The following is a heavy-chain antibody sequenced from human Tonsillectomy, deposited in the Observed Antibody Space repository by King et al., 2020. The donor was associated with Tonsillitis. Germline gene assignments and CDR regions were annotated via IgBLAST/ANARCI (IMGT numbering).Heavy chain of an antibody. J-gene: IGHJ6*02. D-gene: IGHD2-15*01. V-gene: IGHV3-7*01. CDR1: GFTFSSYW. CDR3: ARDRPNCSGGSCFLYYYGMDV. CDR2: IKQDGSEK. Sequence: VQLVESGGGLVQPGGSLRLSCAASGFTFSSYWMSWVRQAPGKGLEWVANIKQDGSEKYYVDSVKGRFTISRDNAKNSLYLQMNSLRAEDTAVYYCARDRPNCSGGSCFLYYYGMDVWGQGTTVTVSS.